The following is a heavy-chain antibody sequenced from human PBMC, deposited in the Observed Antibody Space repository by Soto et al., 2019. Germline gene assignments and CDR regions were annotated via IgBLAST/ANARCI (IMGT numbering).Heavy chain of an antibody. CDR2: ISGSGGST. V-gene: IGHV3-23*01. D-gene: IGHD4-17*01. CDR3: AKDSAYDYGDFGNDY. CDR1: GFTFSSYA. Sequence: EVQLLESGGGLVQPGGSLRLSCAASGFTFSSYAMSWVRQAPGKGLEWVSAISGSGGSTYYADSVKGRFTITRDNYKNTLYLQMNSLRAEDTAVYYCAKDSAYDYGDFGNDYWGQGTLVTVSS. J-gene: IGHJ4*02.